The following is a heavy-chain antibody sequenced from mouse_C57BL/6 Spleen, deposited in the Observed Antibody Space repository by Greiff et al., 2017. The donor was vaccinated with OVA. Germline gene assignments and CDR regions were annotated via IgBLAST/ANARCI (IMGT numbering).Heavy chain of an antibody. CDR2: INYDGSST. V-gene: IGHV5-16*01. Sequence: EVMLVESEGGLVQPGSSMKLSCTASGFTFSDYYMAWVRQVPEKGLEWVANINYDGSSTYYLDSLKSRFIISRDNAKNILYLQMSSLKSEDTATYYCARGFPLFDYWGQGTTLTVSS. J-gene: IGHJ2*01. CDR1: GFTFSDYY. CDR3: ARGFPLFDY. D-gene: IGHD3-1*01.